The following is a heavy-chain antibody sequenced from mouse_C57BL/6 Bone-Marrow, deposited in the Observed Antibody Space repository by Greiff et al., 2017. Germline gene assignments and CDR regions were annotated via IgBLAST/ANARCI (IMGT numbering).Heavy chain of an antibody. V-gene: IGHV1-81*01. D-gene: IGHD1-1*01. J-gene: IGHJ3*01. Sequence: QVQLKESGAELARPGASVKLSCKASGYTFTSYGISWVKQRTGQGLEWIGEIYPRSGNTYYNEKFKGKATLTADKSSSTAYMELRSLTSEDSAVYFCARGVFYYYGSSDWAWFAYWGQGTLVTVSA. CDR2: IYPRSGNT. CDR1: GYTFTSYG. CDR3: ARGVFYYYGSSDWAWFAY.